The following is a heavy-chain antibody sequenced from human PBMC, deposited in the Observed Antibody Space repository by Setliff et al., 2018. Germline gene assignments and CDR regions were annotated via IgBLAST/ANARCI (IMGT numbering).Heavy chain of an antibody. Sequence: PGGSLRLSCAASGFTFSTYGLNWVRQAPGKELEWISYLNNDGTTIYYADSVRGRFTISRDNARDSLYLQMNSLRAEDTAVYYCVRDTTSGWMLTNWGQGTLVTVSS. V-gene: IGHV3-48*04. CDR1: GFTFSTYG. D-gene: IGHD6-25*01. CDR2: LNNDGTTI. J-gene: IGHJ4*02. CDR3: VRDTTSGWMLTN.